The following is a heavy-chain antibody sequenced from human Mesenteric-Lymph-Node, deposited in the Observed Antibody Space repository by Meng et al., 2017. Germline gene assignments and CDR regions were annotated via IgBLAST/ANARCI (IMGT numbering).Heavy chain of an antibody. Sequence: SLKISCEASGFFFSDYWMHWVRQAPGKGPLWVSLINSDGSSTYYADSVKGRFTISRDNAKNTLYLQMNSLRAEDTAVYYYVRESFSRAKFDWVRGTRVTVSS. CDR2: INSDGSST. V-gene: IGHV3-74*01. CDR1: GFFFSDYW. CDR3: VRESFSRAKFD. J-gene: IGHJ4*02. D-gene: IGHD2-2*01.